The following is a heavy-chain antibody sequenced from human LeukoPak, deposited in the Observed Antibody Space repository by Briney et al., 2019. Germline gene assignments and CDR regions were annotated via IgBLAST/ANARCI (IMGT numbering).Heavy chain of an antibody. V-gene: IGHV4-59*11. CDR3: ARENSGSYREFDY. J-gene: IGHJ4*02. D-gene: IGHD1-26*01. CDR2: IHYSGRP. CDR1: GGSISGHY. Sequence: SETLSLTCTVSGGSISGHYWTWIRQPPGKGLEWIGQIHYSGRPDYNPSLKSRVTISVDTSKNQFSLKLSSVTAADTAVFYCARENSGSYREFDYWGQGTLVTVSS.